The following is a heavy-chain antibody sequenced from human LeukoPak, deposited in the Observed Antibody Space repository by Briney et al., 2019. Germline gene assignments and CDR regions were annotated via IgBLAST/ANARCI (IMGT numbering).Heavy chain of an antibody. CDR1: GYTLTELS. D-gene: IGHD3-22*01. CDR3: ATGSAKNYYDSSAPSPYYYYYMDV. V-gene: IGHV1-24*01. Sequence: ASVKVSCKVSGYTLTELSMHWVRQAPGKGLEWMGGFDPEDGETIYAQKFQGRVTMTEDTSTDTAYMELSSLRSEDTAVYYCATGSAKNYYDSSAPSPYYYYYMDVWGKGTTVTVSS. J-gene: IGHJ6*03. CDR2: FDPEDGET.